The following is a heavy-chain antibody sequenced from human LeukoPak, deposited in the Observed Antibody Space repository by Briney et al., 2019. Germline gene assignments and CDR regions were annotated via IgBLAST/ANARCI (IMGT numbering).Heavy chain of an antibody. CDR3: ARIGAAGTRYYFDY. D-gene: IGHD6-13*01. J-gene: IGHJ4*02. CDR1: GASLSTYY. Sequence: PSGTLSLTCIVSGASLSTYYGTWIRQAPGKGLEWIGYIFYSGGTNYNSSLKSRVTLSIDTSKNQFSLELTSVTAADTAVYYCARIGAAGTRYYFDYWSQGTLVTVSS. V-gene: IGHV4-59*01. CDR2: IFYSGGT.